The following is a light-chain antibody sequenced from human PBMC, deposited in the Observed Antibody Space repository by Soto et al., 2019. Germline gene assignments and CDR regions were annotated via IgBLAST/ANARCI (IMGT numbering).Light chain of an antibody. V-gene: IGKV3-20*01. Sequence: EIVLTQSPGTLSLSPGERVTLSCRASQSVSSSFLAWYQQKPGRAPRLLIYGTSSRATGIPDRFSGGGSGTDFTLTISRLEPEDFAVYYCQQYRTSPHTFGQGTKVDIK. CDR2: GTS. CDR3: QQYRTSPHT. CDR1: QSVSSSF. J-gene: IGKJ1*01.